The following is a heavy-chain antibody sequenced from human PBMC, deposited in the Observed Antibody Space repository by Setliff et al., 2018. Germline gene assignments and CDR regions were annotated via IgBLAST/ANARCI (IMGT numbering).Heavy chain of an antibody. Sequence: PSETLSLTCTVSGGSISSYYWSWIRQPPGKGLEWIGYIDYSGSTNYNPSLKSRVTISLDTSKNQFSLQLSSVTAADTAVYYCARDGLGAFSLRSMDVWGKGTPVT. D-gene: IGHD3-3*02. J-gene: IGHJ6*03. V-gene: IGHV4-59*01. CDR1: GGSISSYY. CDR2: IDYSGST. CDR3: ARDGLGAFSLRSMDV.